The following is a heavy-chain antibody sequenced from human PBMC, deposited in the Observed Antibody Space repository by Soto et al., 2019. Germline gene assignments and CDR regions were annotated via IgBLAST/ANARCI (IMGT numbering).Heavy chain of an antibody. Sequence: GGSLRLSCAVSGFTFTIYAMSWVRQAPGKGLEWVSAITGSGGSTYYADSVKGRFTISRDNSKNTLYLQMNSLRAEDTAVYYCAKARGAMVRGAAFYFDYWGQGTLVTVSS. J-gene: IGHJ4*02. CDR2: ITGSGGST. CDR3: AKARGAMVRGAAFYFDY. D-gene: IGHD3-10*01. CDR1: GFTFTIYA. V-gene: IGHV3-23*01.